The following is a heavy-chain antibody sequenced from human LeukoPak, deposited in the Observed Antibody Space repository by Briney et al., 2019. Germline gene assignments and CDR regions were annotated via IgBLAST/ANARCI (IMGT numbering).Heavy chain of an antibody. CDR1: GGSISSGDYY. CDR2: IYYSGST. D-gene: IGHD3-22*01. Sequence: SQTLSLTCTVSGGSISSGDYYWSWIRQPPGKGLEWIGYIYYSGSTYYNPSLKSRVTISVDTSKNQFSLKLSSVTAADTAVYYCARVDYYDSSGVDYWGQGTLVTVSS. V-gene: IGHV4-30-4*01. CDR3: ARVDYYDSSGVDY. J-gene: IGHJ4*02.